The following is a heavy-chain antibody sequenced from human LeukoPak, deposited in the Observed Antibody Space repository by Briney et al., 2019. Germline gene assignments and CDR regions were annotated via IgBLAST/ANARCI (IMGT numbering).Heavy chain of an antibody. CDR2: ISSNGRTI. CDR3: ARPYYDSSGCPDGSFDI. CDR1: GFTFSDYY. V-gene: IGHV3-11*01. J-gene: IGHJ3*02. Sequence: PGGSLRLSCAASGFTFSDYYMSWIRQAPGKGLEWISYISSNGRTIFYADSVKGRFTISRDNAKNSLFLQMNSLRAEDTAVYYCARPYYDSSGCPDGSFDIWGQGTMVTVSS. D-gene: IGHD3-22*01.